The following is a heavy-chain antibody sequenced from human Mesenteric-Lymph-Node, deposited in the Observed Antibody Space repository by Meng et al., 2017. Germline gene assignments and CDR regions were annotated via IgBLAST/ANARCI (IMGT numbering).Heavy chain of an antibody. Sequence: SETLSLTCTVSGGSISSYYWSWIRQPPGKGLEWIGYIYYSGSTYYNPSLKSRVTISVDTSKNQFSLKLSSVTAADTAVYYCARSIPRNYYGNAFDIWGQGTMVTVSS. V-gene: IGHV4-59*12. J-gene: IGHJ3*02. D-gene: IGHD3-22*01. CDR1: GGSISSYY. CDR2: IYYSGST. CDR3: ARSIPRNYYGNAFDI.